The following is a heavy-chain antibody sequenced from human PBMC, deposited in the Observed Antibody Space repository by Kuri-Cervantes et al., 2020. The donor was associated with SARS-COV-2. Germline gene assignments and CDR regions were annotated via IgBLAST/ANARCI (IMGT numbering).Heavy chain of an antibody. CDR1: GGSISSSSYY. CDR3: ARHVPDWLLNWFDP. Sequence: GSLRLSCTVSGGSISSSSYYWGWIRQPPGKGLEWIGSIYYSGSTYYNPSLKSRVTIPVNTSKNQFSLKLSSVTAADTAVYYCARHVPDWLLNWFDPWGQGTLVTVSS. V-gene: IGHV4-39*01. D-gene: IGHD3-9*01. CDR2: IYYSGST. J-gene: IGHJ5*02.